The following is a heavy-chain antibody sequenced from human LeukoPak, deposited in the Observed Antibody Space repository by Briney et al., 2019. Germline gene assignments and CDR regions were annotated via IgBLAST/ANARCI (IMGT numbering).Heavy chain of an antibody. D-gene: IGHD4-11*01. Sequence: SETLTLTCNVSGGSVSNSDYDWAWIRQPPGKGLEWIGSIYYTESAYSNQSLQSRVTLSVDTSKNHFSLGLTSVTAADTAVYYCARQVTTTRGYLDSWGQGTLVTVSS. CDR3: ARQVTTTRGYLDS. CDR2: IYYTESA. J-gene: IGHJ4*02. V-gene: IGHV4-39*01. CDR1: GGSVSNSDYD.